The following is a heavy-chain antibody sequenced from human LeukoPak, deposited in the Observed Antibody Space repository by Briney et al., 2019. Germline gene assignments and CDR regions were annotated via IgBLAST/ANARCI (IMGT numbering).Heavy chain of an antibody. CDR3: ARGCTNGISYLDY. CDR1: GGSFSGYY. V-gene: IGHV4-34*01. CDR2: IAHSGST. Sequence: SETLSLTCAVYGGSFSGYYWSWIREPPGKGLEWIGEIAHSGSTYYKSSHKSRDTISGDTSKNQFSLKLSSVTAADTAVYYCARGCTNGISYLDYWGQGTLVTVSS. D-gene: IGHD2-8*01. J-gene: IGHJ4*02.